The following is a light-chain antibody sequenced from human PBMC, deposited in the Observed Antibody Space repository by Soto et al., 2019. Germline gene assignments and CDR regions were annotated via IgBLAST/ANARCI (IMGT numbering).Light chain of an antibody. J-gene: IGKJ4*01. Sequence: IMMTLSPATLSVTIGEGATLSCRASQGILDTLSWYQQKPGQTPRLLIHDTSTRATGVPARFSGSRSGAEFTLTICSLQSEDFAVYYCQHYVNWPLTFGEGTKVDIK. V-gene: IGKV3-15*01. CDR1: QGILDT. CDR2: DTS. CDR3: QHYVNWPLT.